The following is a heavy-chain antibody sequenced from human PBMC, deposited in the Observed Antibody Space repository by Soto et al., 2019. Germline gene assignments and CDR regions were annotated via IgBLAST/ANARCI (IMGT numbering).Heavy chain of an antibody. J-gene: IGHJ4*02. CDR2: IKEDGSEK. CDR3: ARGPY. CDR1: GLTFSRFW. V-gene: IGHV3-7*05. Sequence: LRLSCAGSGLTFSRFWMSWVRQAPGKGLEWVANIKEDGSEKYYVDSVRGRLTISRDNANNSLYLQMNSLRDADTAMYYCARGPYWGQGTLVTVSS.